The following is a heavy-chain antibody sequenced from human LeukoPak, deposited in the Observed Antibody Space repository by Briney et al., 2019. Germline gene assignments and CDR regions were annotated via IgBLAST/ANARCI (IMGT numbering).Heavy chain of an antibody. CDR3: ARAQTMVAYPFLY. Sequence: GGSLRLSCAASGFTFSSYAMSWVRQAPGKGLEWVSAISGSGGSTYYADSVKGRFTISRDNSKNTLYLQMNSLGAEDTAVYYCARAQTMVAYPFLYWGQGTLVTVSS. V-gene: IGHV3-23*01. CDR2: ISGSGGST. J-gene: IGHJ4*02. CDR1: GFTFSSYA. D-gene: IGHD4/OR15-4a*01.